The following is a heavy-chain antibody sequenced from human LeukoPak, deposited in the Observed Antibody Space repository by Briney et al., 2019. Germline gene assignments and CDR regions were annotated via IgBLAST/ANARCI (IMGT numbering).Heavy chain of an antibody. CDR2: IREDGSEK. CDR3: ARDLSLDY. CDR1: GSTFSSYW. Sequence: PGGSLRLSCAASGSTFSSYWMSWVRQAPGKGLEWVANIREDGSEKYYVVSVKGRFIISRDNAKNSLFLQMNSLRAEDTAVYYCARDLSLDYWGQGTLVTVSS. V-gene: IGHV3-7*04. J-gene: IGHJ4*02.